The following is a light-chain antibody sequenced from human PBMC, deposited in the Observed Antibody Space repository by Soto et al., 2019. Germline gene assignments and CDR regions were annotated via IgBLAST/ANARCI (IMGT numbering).Light chain of an antibody. V-gene: IGKV3-20*01. CDR2: GAS. Sequence: EIVLTQSPGTLSLSPGERATLSCRASQSVSNSYLAWFQQKPGQAPRLLIHGASSRATGIPDRFGGSGSGTAFTPTISRLEPEVFAVYYCQQYDSSLWTFGQGTKVEIK. CDR1: QSVSNSY. J-gene: IGKJ1*01. CDR3: QQYDSSLWT.